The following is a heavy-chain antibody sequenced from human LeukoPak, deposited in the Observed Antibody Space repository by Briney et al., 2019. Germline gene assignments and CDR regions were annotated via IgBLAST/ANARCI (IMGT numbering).Heavy chain of an antibody. CDR2: VSAYNGNT. D-gene: IGHD3-22*01. Sequence: ASVNVSCKASGYTFTSYGISWVRQAPGQGLEWMGWVSAYNGNTNYAQKLQGRVTMTTDTSTSTAYIELRSLRSDDTAVYYCAREGYYDSSGPIRHSDYWGQGTLVTVSS. CDR1: GYTFTSYG. CDR3: AREGYYDSSGPIRHSDY. J-gene: IGHJ4*02. V-gene: IGHV1-18*01.